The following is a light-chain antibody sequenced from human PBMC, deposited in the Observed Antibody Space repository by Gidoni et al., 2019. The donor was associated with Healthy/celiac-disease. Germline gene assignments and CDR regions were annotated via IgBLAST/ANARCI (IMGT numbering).Light chain of an antibody. CDR1: QSISSW. CDR3: QQYNSYSGT. CDR2: KAS. Sequence: DIQMTQSPSTLSASVGDRVTITCRASQSISSWLAWYQQKPGKAPKLLIYKASSLESGVPSRFSCSGSGTEFTLTISSLQPDDFATYYCQQYNSYSGTFGPGTKVDIK. J-gene: IGKJ3*01. V-gene: IGKV1-5*03.